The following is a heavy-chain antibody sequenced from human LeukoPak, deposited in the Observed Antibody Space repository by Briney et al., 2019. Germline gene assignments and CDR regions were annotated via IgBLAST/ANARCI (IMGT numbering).Heavy chain of an antibody. V-gene: IGHV3-30*04. Sequence: PAGTLRLSGAASGFTFSSYAMHWVGQAPGKGLLGVAVISYDGSNKYYADSVKGRFTSSRDNSKNTLYLQMNSLRAEDTAVYYCARDSPFGDPSDYYYYGMDVWGKGTTVTVSS. D-gene: IGHD3-3*01. CDR1: GFTFSSYA. CDR3: ARDSPFGDPSDYYYYGMDV. CDR2: ISYDGSNK. J-gene: IGHJ6*04.